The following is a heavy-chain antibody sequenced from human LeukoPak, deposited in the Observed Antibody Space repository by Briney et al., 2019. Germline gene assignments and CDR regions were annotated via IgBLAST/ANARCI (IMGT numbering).Heavy chain of an antibody. Sequence: ASVKVSCKASGGTFSSYAISWVRQAPGQGLEWMGGIIPIFGTANYAQKFQGRVTITTDESTSTAYMELSSLRSEDTAVYYCARASRPGIVVVIPLGYWGQGTLVTVSS. CDR2: IIPIFGTA. CDR1: GGTFSSYA. D-gene: IGHD3-22*01. J-gene: IGHJ4*02. V-gene: IGHV1-69*05. CDR3: ARASRPGIVVVIPLGY.